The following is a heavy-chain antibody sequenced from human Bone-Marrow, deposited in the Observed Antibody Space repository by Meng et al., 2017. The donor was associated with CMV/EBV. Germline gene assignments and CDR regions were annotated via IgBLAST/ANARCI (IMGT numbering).Heavy chain of an antibody. CDR1: GFTFSNYA. D-gene: IGHD3-10*01. J-gene: IGHJ4*02. CDR2: IYRDGGST. CDR3: AKGGYGSDKGLAY. Sequence: GESLKISCAASGFTFSNYAMTWVRQAPGKGLEWVSVIYRDGGSTFYADSVKGRFTLSRDNSKNTLYLQMNSLRAEDTAVYYCAKGGYGSDKGLAYWGQGTMVTRYS. V-gene: IGHV3-23*03.